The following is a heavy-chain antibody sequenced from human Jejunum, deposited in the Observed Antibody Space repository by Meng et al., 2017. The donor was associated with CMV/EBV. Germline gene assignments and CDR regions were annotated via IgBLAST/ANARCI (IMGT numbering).Heavy chain of an antibody. D-gene: IGHD6-6*01. CDR1: GGPFSSYA. CDR2: IIPFLGST. J-gene: IGHJ4*02. V-gene: IGHV1-69*05. CDR3: ARAYSTSSPHLDF. Sequence: SGGPFSSYAISWVRQAPGQGLEWMGGIIPFLGSTIYAQKFQGRVTITTDESTSTAYMELSSLRSEDTAVYYCARAYSTSSPHLDFWGQGTLVTVSS.